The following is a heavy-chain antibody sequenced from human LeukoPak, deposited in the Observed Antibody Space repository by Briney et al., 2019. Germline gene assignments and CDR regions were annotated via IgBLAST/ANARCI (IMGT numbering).Heavy chain of an antibody. CDR3: ARRAGAYSHPYDY. Sequence: HPGGSLRLSCTVSGFTVSSNSISWVRQAPGKGLEWVSFIYSDNTHYSDSVKGRFTISRDNSKNTLYLQMNSLRAEDTAVYYCARRAGAYSHPYDYWGQGTLVTVSS. D-gene: IGHD4/OR15-4a*01. CDR1: GFTVSSNS. V-gene: IGHV3-53*01. J-gene: IGHJ4*02. CDR2: IYSDNT.